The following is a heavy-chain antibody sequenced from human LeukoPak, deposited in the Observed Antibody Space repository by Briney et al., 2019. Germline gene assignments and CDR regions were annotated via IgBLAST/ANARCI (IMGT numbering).Heavy chain of an antibody. D-gene: IGHD3-9*01. CDR2: IYYSGST. Sequence: SETLSLTRTVSGGSVSSGSYYWSWIRQPPGKGLEWIGYIYYSGSTNYNPSLKSRVTISVDTSKNQFSLKLSSVTAADTAVYYCARAYLGDDILTGYGCWGQGTLVTVSS. CDR1: GGSVSSGSYY. J-gene: IGHJ4*02. V-gene: IGHV4-61*01. CDR3: ARAYLGDDILTGYGC.